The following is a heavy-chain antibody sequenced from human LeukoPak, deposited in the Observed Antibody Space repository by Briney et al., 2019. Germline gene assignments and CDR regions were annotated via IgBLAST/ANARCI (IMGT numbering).Heavy chain of an antibody. Sequence: ASVKVSCKASGYTFTGYYMHWVRQAPGQGLEWMGWINPNSGGTNYAQKFQGRVTMTRDTSISTAHMELSRLRSDDTAVYYCALPSPSGSNDAFDIWGQGTMVTVSS. CDR3: ALPSPSGSNDAFDI. D-gene: IGHD3-10*01. CDR2: INPNSGGT. CDR1: GYTFTGYY. V-gene: IGHV1-2*02. J-gene: IGHJ3*02.